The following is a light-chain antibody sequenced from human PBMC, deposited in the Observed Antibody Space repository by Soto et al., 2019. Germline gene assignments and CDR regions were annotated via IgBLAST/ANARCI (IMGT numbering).Light chain of an antibody. Sequence: DIVMTQSPDSLAVSLGERATISCRSSQSVLYSSNNKNYLAWYQQKPGQAPKLLIYWASTRESGVPDRFIGSGSGTDFTITISSLQAEDVAVYYFHHYYSNPPWTFGQGTKVEIK. CDR3: HHYYSNPPWT. V-gene: IGKV4-1*01. J-gene: IGKJ1*01. CDR1: QSVLYSSNNKNY. CDR2: WAS.